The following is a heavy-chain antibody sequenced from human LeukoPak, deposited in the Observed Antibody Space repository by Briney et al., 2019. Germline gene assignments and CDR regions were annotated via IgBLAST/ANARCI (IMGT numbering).Heavy chain of an antibody. Sequence: GGSLRLSCAASGFTFSSYSMNWVRQARGKGLEWVSSISSSSSYIYYADSVKGRFTISRDNAKNSLYLQMNSLRAEDTAVYYCARDRYYDSSGLPHDAFDIWGQGTMVTVSS. CDR3: ARDRYYDSSGLPHDAFDI. CDR2: ISSSSSYI. CDR1: GFTFSSYS. J-gene: IGHJ3*02. D-gene: IGHD3-22*01. V-gene: IGHV3-21*01.